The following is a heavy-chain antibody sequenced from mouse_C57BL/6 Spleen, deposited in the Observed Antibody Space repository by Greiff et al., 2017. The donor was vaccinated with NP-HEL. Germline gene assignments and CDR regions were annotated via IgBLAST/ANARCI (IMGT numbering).Heavy chain of an antibody. V-gene: IGHV14-1*01. D-gene: IGHD1-1*01. CDR1: GFNINDYY. Sequence: VQLQQSGAELVRPGASVKLSCTASGFNINDYYMHWVKQRPEQGLEWIGRIDPDDGDTEYAPKFQGKATMTADTSSTTAYLQLSSLTSEDTAVYYCTTYGSSFYYAMDYWGQGTSVTVSS. J-gene: IGHJ4*01. CDR2: IDPDDGDT. CDR3: TTYGSSFYYAMDY.